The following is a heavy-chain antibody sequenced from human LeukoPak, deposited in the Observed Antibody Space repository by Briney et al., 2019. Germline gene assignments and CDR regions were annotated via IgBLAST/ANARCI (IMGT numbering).Heavy chain of an antibody. CDR1: GGTFSSYA. D-gene: IGHD1-26*01. CDR2: IIPIFGTA. V-gene: IGHV1-69*13. Sequence: GASVKVSCKASGGTFSSYAISWVRQAPGQGLEWMGGIIPIFGTANYAQKFQGRVTITADESTSTAYMELSSLRSEDTAVYYCARGHREWALGVSYSGDAFDIWGQGTIVTVSS. CDR3: ARGHREWALGVSYSGDAFDI. J-gene: IGHJ3*02.